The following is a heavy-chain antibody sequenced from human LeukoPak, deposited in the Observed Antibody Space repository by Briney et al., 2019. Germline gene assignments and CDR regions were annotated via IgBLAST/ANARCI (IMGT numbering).Heavy chain of an antibody. D-gene: IGHD3-16*01. V-gene: IGHV4-30-4*01. CDR2: IYYSGTT. CDR3: AIDQGAHYFDY. J-gene: IGHJ4*02. CDR1: GGSISSGDYY. Sequence: PSETLSLTCTVSGGSISSGDYYWSWVRQSPGKGLEWIGYIYYSGTTYYNPSLKSRLTISVDTSKNQFYLNLISVTAADTAVYYCAIDQGAHYFDYWGQGTLVTVTS.